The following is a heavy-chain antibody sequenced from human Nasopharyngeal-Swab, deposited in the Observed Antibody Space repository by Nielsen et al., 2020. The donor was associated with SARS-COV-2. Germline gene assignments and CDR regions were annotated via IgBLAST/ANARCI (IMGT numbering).Heavy chain of an antibody. CDR2: IRSKTYGGAP. V-gene: IGHV3-49*01. J-gene: IGHJ3*02. Sequence: GGSLRLSCTPSGFTFGDYAMSWFRQAPGKGLEWVGFIRSKTYGGAPEYAASVTGRFTISSDGAESIAYLQMNSLETEDTGVYYCARSVGSFYGQGAFDIWGQGTMVTVSS. CDR3: ARSVGSFYGQGAFDI. D-gene: IGHD1-26*01. CDR1: GFTFGDYA.